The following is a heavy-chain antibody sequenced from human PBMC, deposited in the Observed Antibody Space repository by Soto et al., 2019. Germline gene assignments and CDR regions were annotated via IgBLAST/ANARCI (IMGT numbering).Heavy chain of an antibody. Sequence: GGSLRLSCAASGFTFSSYAMNWVRQSPGKGLEWVSTISGSGDSTYYADSVKGRFTISRDNSKNTLCLQMNSLRAEDTAVYYCAKLLSKLYYYYGMDVWDQGTTVTVSS. CDR2: ISGSGDST. J-gene: IGHJ6*02. D-gene: IGHD3-10*01. CDR1: GFTFSSYA. CDR3: AKLLSKLYYYYGMDV. V-gene: IGHV3-23*01.